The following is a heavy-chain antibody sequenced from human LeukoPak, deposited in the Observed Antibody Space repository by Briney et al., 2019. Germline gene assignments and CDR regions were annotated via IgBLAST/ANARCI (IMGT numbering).Heavy chain of an antibody. CDR1: GFTFSSYW. J-gene: IGHJ4*02. D-gene: IGHD7-27*01. CDR3: ARGGGTGEFDY. V-gene: IGHV3-74*01. Sequence: GGSLRLSCAASGFTFSSYWMHWVRQVPGKGLVWVSRIHSDGRSTTYADSVNGRFTISRDDAENTLYLQMNSLRAEDTAVYYCARGGGTGEFDYWGQGTLVTVSS. CDR2: IHSDGRST.